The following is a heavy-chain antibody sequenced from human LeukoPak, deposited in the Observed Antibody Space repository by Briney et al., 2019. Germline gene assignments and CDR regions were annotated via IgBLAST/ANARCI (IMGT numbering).Heavy chain of an antibody. Sequence: ASVKVSCKASGYTFTGYYMHWVRQAPGQGLEWMGWINPNSGGTNYAQKFQGRVTMTRDTSISTAYMELSRLRSDDTAMYYCARHAFHNDNSDYYFAHWGQGTLVTVSS. CDR2: INPNSGGT. CDR3: ARHAFHNDNSDYYFAH. CDR1: GYTFTGYY. V-gene: IGHV1-2*02. D-gene: IGHD3-22*01. J-gene: IGHJ4*02.